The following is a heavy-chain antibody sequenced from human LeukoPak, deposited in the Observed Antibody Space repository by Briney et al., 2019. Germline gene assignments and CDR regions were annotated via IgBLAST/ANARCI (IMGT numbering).Heavy chain of an antibody. CDR3: AKDGYYDSSGYYWGYFDY. J-gene: IGHJ4*02. CDR2: ISSSSTYT. V-gene: IGHV3-11*05. D-gene: IGHD3-22*01. Sequence: GGSLRLSCTASGFTFSDYYMSWIRQASGKGLEWVSYISSSSTYTKYADSVKGRFTISRDNSKNTLYLQMNSLRAEDTAVYYCAKDGYYDSSGYYWGYFDYWGQGTLVTVSS. CDR1: GFTFSDYY.